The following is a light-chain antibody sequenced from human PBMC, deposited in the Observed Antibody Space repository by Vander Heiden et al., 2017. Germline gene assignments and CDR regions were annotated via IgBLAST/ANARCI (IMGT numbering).Light chain of an antibody. Sequence: QSALTPPPSASGSPVQSVTVSCTGTSSAVGGYKYVSGYQQHPGKAPKLMIYEVTKRPSGVPDRFSGSKSGNTASLTVSGLQAEDEADYYCISYAGSNNLVFGGGTKLTVL. V-gene: IGLV2-8*01. J-gene: IGLJ2*01. CDR3: ISYAGSNNLV. CDR1: SSAVGGYKY. CDR2: EVT.